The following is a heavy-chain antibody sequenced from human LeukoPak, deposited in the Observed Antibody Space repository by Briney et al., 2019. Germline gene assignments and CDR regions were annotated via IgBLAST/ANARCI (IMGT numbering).Heavy chain of an antibody. Sequence: PGGSLRLSCAASGFTFSSYAMHWVRQAPGKGLEWVAVISYDGSNKYYADSVKGRFTISRDNSKNTLYLQMNSLRAEDTAVYYCARDPLPGYFDYWGQGTLVTVSS. CDR2: ISYDGSNK. CDR3: ARDPLPGYFDY. CDR1: GFTFSSYA. D-gene: IGHD2-21*02. V-gene: IGHV3-30-3*01. J-gene: IGHJ4*02.